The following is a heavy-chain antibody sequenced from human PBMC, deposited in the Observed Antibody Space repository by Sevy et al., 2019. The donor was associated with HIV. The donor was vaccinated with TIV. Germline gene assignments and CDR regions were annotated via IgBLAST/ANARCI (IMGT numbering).Heavy chain of an antibody. J-gene: IGHJ5*02. CDR1: GYTFTFYG. V-gene: IGHV1-18*04. Sequence: ASVKVSCKGSGYTFTFYGMSWVRQAPGQGLEWIGWIDTNNGNTKYGLKFQDRDTMTTDTSTTTAYLEVRSLRPDDTAFYYCARWQQEKDHNWFDPWGQGTQVTVSS. CDR3: ARWQQEKDHNWFDP. CDR2: IDTNNGNT.